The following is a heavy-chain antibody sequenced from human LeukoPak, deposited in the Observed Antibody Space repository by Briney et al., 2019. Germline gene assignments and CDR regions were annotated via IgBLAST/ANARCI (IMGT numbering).Heavy chain of an antibody. V-gene: IGHV4-59*08. Sequence: SETLPLTCTVSGGSISSYYWSWIRQPPGKGLEWIGYVYYSGSTNYNPSLKSRVTMSVDTSKNQFSLKLTSVTAADTAVYFCASYDSSGYYLDYWGQGTLVTVSS. CDR2: VYYSGST. CDR1: GGSISSYY. D-gene: IGHD3-22*01. J-gene: IGHJ4*02. CDR3: ASYDSSGYYLDY.